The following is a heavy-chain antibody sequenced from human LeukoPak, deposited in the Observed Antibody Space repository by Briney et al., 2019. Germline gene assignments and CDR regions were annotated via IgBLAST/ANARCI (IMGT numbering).Heavy chain of an antibody. CDR3: ARIQLAYCGGDCTDAFDI. V-gene: IGHV3-33*01. CDR2: IWYDGSNK. J-gene: IGHJ3*02. Sequence: GRSLRLSCAASGFALSAYGMPWVRQAPGKGLEWVSVIWYDGSNKYYADSVKGRFTVSRDNSKNTLYLQMNSLRAEDTAVYYCARIQLAYCGGDCTDAFDIWGRGTMVTVSS. CDR1: GFALSAYG. D-gene: IGHD2-21*02.